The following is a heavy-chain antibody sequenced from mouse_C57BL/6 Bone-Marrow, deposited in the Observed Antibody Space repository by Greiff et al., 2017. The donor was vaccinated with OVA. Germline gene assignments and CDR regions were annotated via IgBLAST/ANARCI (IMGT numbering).Heavy chain of an antibody. CDR3: TAYGYDEDWYFDV. J-gene: IGHJ1*03. CDR1: GFNIKDDY. Sequence: EVQLQQSGAELVRPGASVKLSCTASGFNIKDDYMHWVKQRPEQGLEWIGWIDPENGDTEYASKVQGKATITADTSSNTAYLQLSSLTSEDTAVYYSTAYGYDEDWYFDVWGTGTTVTVSS. CDR2: IDPENGDT. D-gene: IGHD2-2*01. V-gene: IGHV14-4*01.